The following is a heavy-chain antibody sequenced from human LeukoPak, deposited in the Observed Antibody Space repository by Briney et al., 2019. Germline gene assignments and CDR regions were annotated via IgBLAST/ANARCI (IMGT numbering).Heavy chain of an antibody. Sequence: GGSLRLSCTPSRFSLGNFVMSWVRQAPGKGLEWVATIGKNQYYADSVKGRFTISKDNSKNMMYLQMDSLGVDDTAIYYCAKGSNGDYDNWGQGTLVTASS. CDR1: RFSLGNFV. CDR3: AKGSNGDYDN. D-gene: IGHD4-17*01. V-gene: IGHV3-23*01. CDR2: IGKNQ. J-gene: IGHJ4*02.